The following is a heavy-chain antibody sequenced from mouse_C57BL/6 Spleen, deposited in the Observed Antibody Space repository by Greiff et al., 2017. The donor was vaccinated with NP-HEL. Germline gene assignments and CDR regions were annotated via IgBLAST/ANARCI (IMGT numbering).Heavy chain of an antibody. CDR1: GYTFTSYW. J-gene: IGHJ3*01. Sequence: QVQLKQPGAELVKPGASVKMSCKASGYTFTSYWITWVKQSPGQGLEWIGDIYPGSGSTNYHEQFTSKATLTVDTSSSTAYMQLSSLTSEDSAVYYCAIYYGNSWFAYWGQGTRVTVSA. D-gene: IGHD2-1*01. V-gene: IGHV1-55*01. CDR3: AIYYGNSWFAY. CDR2: IYPGSGST.